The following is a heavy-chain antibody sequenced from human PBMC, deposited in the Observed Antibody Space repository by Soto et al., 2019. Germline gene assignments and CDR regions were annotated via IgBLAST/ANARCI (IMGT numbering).Heavy chain of an antibody. CDR3: ARELASGN. CDR1: GFTLSNNG. CDR2: ISRDGNTK. D-gene: IGHD3-10*01. V-gene: IGHV3-30*03. J-gene: IGHJ4*02. Sequence: QVQLVESGGGVVQPGRSLRLSCAASGFTLSNNGMHWVRQAPGKGLEWVAVISRDGNTKFYADSVKGRFAISKDNSENTLHLQMNSLRLEDMAVYFCARELASGNWGQGTLVTVSS.